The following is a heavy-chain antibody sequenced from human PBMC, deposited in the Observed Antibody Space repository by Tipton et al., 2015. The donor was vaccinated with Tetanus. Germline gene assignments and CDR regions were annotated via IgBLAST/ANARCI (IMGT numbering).Heavy chain of an antibody. CDR1: GGSISSGTYY. D-gene: IGHD2-21*02. J-gene: IGHJ5*02. V-gene: IGHV4-39*01. Sequence: LRLSCTVSGGSISSGTYYWDWIRQPPGKGLEWIGNIYYNGNTLQNPSLKSRVTLSLDKSKNQFSLKRRSVTAADTAVYYCARTADNWFDPWGQGTLVTVSS. CDR2: IYYNGNT. CDR3: ARTADNWFDP.